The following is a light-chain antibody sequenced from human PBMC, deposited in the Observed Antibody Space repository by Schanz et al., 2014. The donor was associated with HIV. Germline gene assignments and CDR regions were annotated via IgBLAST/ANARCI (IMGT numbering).Light chain of an antibody. J-gene: IGLJ2*01. V-gene: IGLV1-40*01. CDR2: DNT. Sequence: QSVLAQPPSVSGAPGQRVTISCTGSSSNIGANYDVHWYQLLPGSAPKLLIFDNTNRPSGVPARFSGSRSGSSASLAISGLQAEDEADYFCQSFDSSLNGVIFGGGTKLTVL. CDR3: QSFDSSLNGVI. CDR1: SSNIGANYD.